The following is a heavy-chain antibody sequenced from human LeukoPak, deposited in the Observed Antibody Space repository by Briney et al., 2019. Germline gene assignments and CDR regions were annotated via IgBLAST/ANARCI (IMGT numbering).Heavy chain of an antibody. D-gene: IGHD3-22*01. CDR3: ARWEAPYDSSGYYYGPPFADY. CDR2: ISSSGSTI. V-gene: IGHV3-48*03. CDR1: GFTFSSYE. Sequence: GGSLRLSCAASGFTFSSYEMNWVRQAPGKGLEWVSYISSSGSTIYYADSVKGRFTISRDNAKNSLYLQMNSLRAEDTAVYYCARWEAPYDSSGYYYGPPFADYWGQGTLVTVSS. J-gene: IGHJ4*02.